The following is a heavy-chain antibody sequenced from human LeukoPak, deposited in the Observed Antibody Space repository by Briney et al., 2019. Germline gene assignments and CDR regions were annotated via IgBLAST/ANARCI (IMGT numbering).Heavy chain of an antibody. CDR3: SAGGAENPYYYYMDV. V-gene: IGHV1-69*05. Sequence: SVKVSCKASGGTFSSYAISWVRQAPGQGLEWMGGIIPIFGTANYAQKFQGRVTITTDESTSTAYMELSSLRSEDTAVYYCSAGGAENPYYYYMDVWGKGTPVTVSS. CDR1: GGTFSSYA. CDR2: IIPIFGTA. J-gene: IGHJ6*03. D-gene: IGHD3-10*01.